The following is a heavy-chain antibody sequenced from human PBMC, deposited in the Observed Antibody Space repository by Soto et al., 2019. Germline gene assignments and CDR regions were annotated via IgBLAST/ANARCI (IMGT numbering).Heavy chain of an antibody. CDR1: GYTFTNYA. J-gene: IGHJ4*02. D-gene: IGHD3-22*01. V-gene: IGHV1-3*01. CDR3: ARDDFDSSGFDY. CDR2: VNAGNGNR. Sequence: QIQLVRSGAEVKKPGASVTVSCKASGYTFTNYAIHWVRQAPGQSLEWMGWVNAGNGNRKLSQKFQGRVTVTRDTSATTVYMELRSLRSEDTAVYYCARDDFDSSGFDYWGQGTLVTVSS.